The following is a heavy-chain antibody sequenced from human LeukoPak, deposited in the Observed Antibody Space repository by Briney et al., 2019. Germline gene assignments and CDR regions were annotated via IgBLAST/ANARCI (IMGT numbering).Heavy chain of an antibody. J-gene: IGHJ4*02. V-gene: IGHV1-2*02. D-gene: IGHD3-3*01. CDR3: ARRYDFWSGYPTAFDY. CDR2: INPNTGGT. CDR1: GYTFTGYY. Sequence: ASVKVSCKASGYTFTGYYIHWVRQAPGQGLEWMGFINPNTGGTSYAQKFQARVTMTRDTSISTTYMELSGLRSDDTAVYYCARRYDFWSGYPTAFDYWGRGTLVTVSS.